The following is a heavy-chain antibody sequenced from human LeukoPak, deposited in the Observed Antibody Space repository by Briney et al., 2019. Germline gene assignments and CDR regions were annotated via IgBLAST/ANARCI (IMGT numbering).Heavy chain of an antibody. D-gene: IGHD6-13*01. CDR1: GFTFSSYS. CDR2: ISSSSSYI. J-gene: IGHJ4*02. V-gene: IGHV3-21*01. Sequence: GGSLRLSCAASGFTFSSYSMNWVRQAPGKGLEWVSSISSSSSYIYYADSVQGRFTISRDNAKNSLYLQMNSLRAEDTAVYYCAKRIAAAGKHHFDYWGQGTLVTVSS. CDR3: AKRIAAAGKHHFDY.